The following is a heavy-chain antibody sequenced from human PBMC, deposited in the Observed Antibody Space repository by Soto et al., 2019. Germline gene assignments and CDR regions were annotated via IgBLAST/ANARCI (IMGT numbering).Heavy chain of an antibody. J-gene: IGHJ6*02. CDR2: IIPIFGTA. CDR3: ARAVYSSSSGGYYYYYYGMDV. D-gene: IGHD6-6*01. CDR1: GGTFSSYA. V-gene: IGHV1-69*13. Sequence: SVKVSCKASGGTFSSYAISWVRQAPGQGLEWMGGIIPIFGTANYAQKFQGRVTITADESTSTAYMELSSLRSEDTAVYYFARAVYSSSSGGYYYYYYGMDVWGQGTTVTVSS.